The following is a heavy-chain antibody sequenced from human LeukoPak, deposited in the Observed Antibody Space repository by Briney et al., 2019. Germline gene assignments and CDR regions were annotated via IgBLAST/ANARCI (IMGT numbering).Heavy chain of an antibody. CDR3: ARRNKYYDILTGDYYYMDV. D-gene: IGHD3-9*01. Sequence: SETLSLTCAVYGGSFSGYYWSWIRQPPGKGLEWIGEINHSGSTNYNPSLKSRVTISVDTSKNQFSLKLSSVTAADTAVYYCARRNKYYDILTGDYYYMDVWGKGTTVTISS. CDR1: GGSFSGYY. J-gene: IGHJ6*03. CDR2: INHSGST. V-gene: IGHV4-34*01.